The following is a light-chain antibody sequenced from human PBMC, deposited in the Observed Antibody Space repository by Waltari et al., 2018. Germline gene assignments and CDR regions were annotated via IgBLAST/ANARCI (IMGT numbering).Light chain of an antibody. CDR2: AVS. Sequence: QSALTQPASVPGSPGQSINISCTGTSSAVGNYTRVSWYQQHPGKAPKLMIYAVSKRPSGVSDRFSGSKSGDMASLTISGLQPEDEAEYFCSSYAGSSKGVFGGGTKVTVL. J-gene: IGLJ2*01. CDR1: SSAVGNYTR. CDR3: SSYAGSSKGV. V-gene: IGLV2-23*02.